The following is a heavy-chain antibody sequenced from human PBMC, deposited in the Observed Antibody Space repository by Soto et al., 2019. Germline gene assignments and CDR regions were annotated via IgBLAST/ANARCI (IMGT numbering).Heavy chain of an antibody. V-gene: IGHV3-23*01. Sequence: GGSLRLSCVASGFTFSTHTMNWVRQAPGKGLEWVSRLTADSDDTSYADSIKGRFTISRDNSKNTLYLQMNSLRAEDTAIYYCAKDRLAGGFDYWGQGTLVTVSS. J-gene: IGHJ4*02. CDR3: AKDRLAGGFDY. D-gene: IGHD1-26*01. CDR1: GFTFSTHT. CDR2: LTADSDDT.